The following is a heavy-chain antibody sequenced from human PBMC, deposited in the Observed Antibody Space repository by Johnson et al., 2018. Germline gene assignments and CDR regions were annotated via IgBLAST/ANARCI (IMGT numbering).Heavy chain of an antibody. CDR2: IGNTGSTI. J-gene: IGHJ1*01. Sequence: EVQLVESGGGLVQPGGSLRLSCAASGFTFSSYSMNWVRQAPGKGLEWVSYIGNTGSTIHYADSLKGRFPISRDNARDSLYLQVNSLRVEDTAVYYWVRDGAVGYGSGWIRYFQHWGQGTLVTVSS. CDR3: VRDGAVGYGSGWIRYFQH. D-gene: IGHD2-15*01. CDR1: GFTFSSYS. V-gene: IGHV3-48*01.